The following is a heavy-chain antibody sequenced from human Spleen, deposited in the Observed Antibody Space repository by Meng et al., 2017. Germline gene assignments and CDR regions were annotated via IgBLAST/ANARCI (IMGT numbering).Heavy chain of an antibody. CDR2: INHSGST. Sequence: QVQRQHLCRGLLRSLVPMPPNCVVSGVSFSDQSWGWIRQPPGKGLEWIGEINHSGSTNYNPSLEIRATISVDTSQNNLSLKLSSVTAADSAVYYCARGPTTMAHDFDYWGQGTLVTVSS. J-gene: IGHJ4*02. V-gene: IGHV4-34*01. CDR1: GVSFSDQS. CDR3: ARGPTTMAHDFDY. D-gene: IGHD4-11*01.